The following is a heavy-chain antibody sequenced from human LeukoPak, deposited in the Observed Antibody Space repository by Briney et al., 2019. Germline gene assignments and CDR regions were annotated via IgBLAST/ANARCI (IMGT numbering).Heavy chain of an antibody. CDR2: IQSDGST. CDR3: TRAISYFYVSVTYDCFES. CDR1: GFTFSSYW. J-gene: IGHJ5*01. D-gene: IGHD3-10*01. V-gene: IGHV3-74*01. Sequence: GGSLRLSCVASGFTFSSYWMHWVRQPPGQGIMWVARIQSDGSTTYADSVQSRLPSSRENAKNTVYLQLTSLRLDDTAGDFCTRAISYFYVSVTYDCFESWGQEIRVTVSS.